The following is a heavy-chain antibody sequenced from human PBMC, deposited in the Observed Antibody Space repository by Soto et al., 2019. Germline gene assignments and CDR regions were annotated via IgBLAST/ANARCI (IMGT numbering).Heavy chain of an antibody. V-gene: IGHV4-59*01. CDR3: ARDLGGPYDSSGYYSDSGFDY. CDR1: GGSISSYY. Sequence: ASETLSLTCTVSGGSISSYYWSWIRQPPGKGLEWIGYIYYSGSTNYNPSLKSRVTISVDTSKNQFSLKLSSVTAADTAVYYCARDLGGPYDSSGYYSDSGFDYWGQGTLVTVSS. CDR2: IYYSGST. J-gene: IGHJ4*02. D-gene: IGHD3-22*01.